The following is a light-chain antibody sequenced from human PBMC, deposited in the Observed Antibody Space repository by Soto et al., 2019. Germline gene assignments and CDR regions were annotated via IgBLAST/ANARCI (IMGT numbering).Light chain of an antibody. Sequence: DSQMTQSPSVVSASVGDRVTITCRASQGISNYLAWFQQKPGKVPKRLIYIASTLQSGVPSRFSGSGSGTEFNITISSLQPEDFATYYCLQHYNYPRTFGQGTKVDIK. CDR1: QGISNY. CDR3: LQHYNYPRT. J-gene: IGKJ1*01. CDR2: IAS. V-gene: IGKV1-17*03.